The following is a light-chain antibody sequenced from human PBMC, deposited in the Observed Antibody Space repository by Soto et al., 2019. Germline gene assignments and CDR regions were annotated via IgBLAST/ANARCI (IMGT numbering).Light chain of an antibody. J-gene: IGKJ4*01. Sequence: DIQMTQSPSSLSASGGDRVTITCRASQDISNYLAWYQQKPGKAPKFLIYAASALQPVVLSRFSGSGSGTEFTLTISSLQPEDAATYDCQNYNSVPLTFGGGTKVEI. CDR2: AAS. CDR1: QDISNY. V-gene: IGKV1-27*01. CDR3: QNYNSVPLT.